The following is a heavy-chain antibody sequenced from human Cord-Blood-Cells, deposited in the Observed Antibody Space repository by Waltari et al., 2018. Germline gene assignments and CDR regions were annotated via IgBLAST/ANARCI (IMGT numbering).Heavy chain of an antibody. D-gene: IGHD6-13*01. CDR3: ARQRYSSSWYYWYFDL. Sequence: QVQLQESGPGLVKPSETLSLTCAVSGYSIRSGYYWGWIRQPPGKGLEWIGSIYHSGSTYYNPSLKSRVTISVDTSKNQFSLKLSSVTAADTAVYYCARQRYSSSWYYWYFDLWGRGTLVTVSS. J-gene: IGHJ2*01. CDR1: GYSIRSGYY. CDR2: IYHSGST. V-gene: IGHV4-38-2*01.